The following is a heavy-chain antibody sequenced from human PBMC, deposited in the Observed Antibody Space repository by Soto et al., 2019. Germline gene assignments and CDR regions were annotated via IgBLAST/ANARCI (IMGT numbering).Heavy chain of an antibody. CDR2: INPNSGGT. J-gene: IGHJ5*02. CDR3: ATGSDSDYEHTALGA. V-gene: IGHV1-2*04. Sequence: ASVKVSCKASGYTFTGYYMHWVRQAPGQGLEWMGWINPNSGGTNYAQKFQGWVAMTRDTSISTAYMELSRLTSNDTAVYYCATGSDSDYEHTALGAWGQGTLVTVSS. D-gene: IGHD5-12*01. CDR1: GYTFTGYY.